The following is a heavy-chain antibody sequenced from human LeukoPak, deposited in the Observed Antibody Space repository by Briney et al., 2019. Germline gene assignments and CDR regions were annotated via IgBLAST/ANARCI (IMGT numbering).Heavy chain of an antibody. CDR1: GGTFSSYA. CDR3: ARRGISYYDSSGYRSDAFDI. CDR2: IIPIFGTA. J-gene: IGHJ3*02. V-gene: IGHV1-69*13. Sequence: PVKVSPTPSGGTFSSYAISWVRQAPGQGLEWMGGIIPIFGTANYAQKFQGRVTITADESTSTAYMELSSLRSEDTAVYYCARRGISYYDSSGYRSDAFDIWGQGTMVTVSS. D-gene: IGHD3-22*01.